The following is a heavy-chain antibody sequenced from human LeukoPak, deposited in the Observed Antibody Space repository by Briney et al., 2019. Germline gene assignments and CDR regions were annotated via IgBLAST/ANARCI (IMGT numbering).Heavy chain of an antibody. CDR3: ARDFYYYDSSGYYEFDY. J-gene: IGHJ4*02. Sequence: PGGSLRLSCAASGFTFSSYAMHWVRQAPGKGLEWVAVISYDGSNKYYADSVKGRFTISRDNSKNTLHLQMNSLRAEGTAVYYCARDFYYYDSSGYYEFDYWGQGTLVTVSS. D-gene: IGHD3-22*01. CDR1: GFTFSSYA. CDR2: ISYDGSNK. V-gene: IGHV3-30*04.